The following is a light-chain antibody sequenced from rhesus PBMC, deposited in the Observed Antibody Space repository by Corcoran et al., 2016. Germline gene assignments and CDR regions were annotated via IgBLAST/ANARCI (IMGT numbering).Light chain of an antibody. J-gene: IGKJ4*01. CDR3: PRHDTSPLA. CDR1: QGISNW. Sequence: DIQMTQSPSSLSASLGDRVTITCRASQGISNWLAWYQKKPGKAPNLLHYSTSNLETGVPSRFSGIGSGTAFTLTIHRLQPGGIAAWYCPRHDTSPLAFGGGTKVEL. CDR2: STS. V-gene: IGKV1-69*01.